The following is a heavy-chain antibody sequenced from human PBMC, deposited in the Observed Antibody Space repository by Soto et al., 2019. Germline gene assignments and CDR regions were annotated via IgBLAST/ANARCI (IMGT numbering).Heavy chain of an antibody. CDR3: TRRYSFGWNLAFDP. V-gene: IGHV3-73*01. CDR1: GFTFSGSA. Sequence: EVQLVESGGGLVQPGGSLKLSCAASGFTFSGSAMHWVRQASGKGLEWVGRIRSKANSYATAYAASVKGRFTISRDDSKNTAYLQMNSLKTEDTAVYYCTRRYSFGWNLAFDPWGQGTLVTVSS. J-gene: IGHJ5*02. CDR2: IRSKANSYAT. D-gene: IGHD6-19*01.